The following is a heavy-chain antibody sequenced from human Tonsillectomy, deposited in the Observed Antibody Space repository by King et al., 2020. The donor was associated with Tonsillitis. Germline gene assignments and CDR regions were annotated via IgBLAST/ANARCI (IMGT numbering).Heavy chain of an antibody. D-gene: IGHD6-19*01. CDR2: INPNSGGT. Sequence: VQLVQSGAEVKKPGASVKVSCKASGYTFTGYYIHWVRQAPGQGLEWMGRINPNSGGTNDAQNFQGRVTMTRDTSISTAYMELTRLSSDDTAVYYCARFQVAGTSRGAFDIWGQGTMVTVSS. V-gene: IGHV1-2*06. J-gene: IGHJ3*02. CDR1: GYTFTGYY. CDR3: ARFQVAGTSRGAFDI.